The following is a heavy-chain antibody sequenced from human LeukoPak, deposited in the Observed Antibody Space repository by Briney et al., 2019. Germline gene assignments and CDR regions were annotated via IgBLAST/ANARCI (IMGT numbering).Heavy chain of an antibody. D-gene: IGHD6-19*01. CDR2: ISYDGSNK. Sequence: PGGSLRLSCAASGFTFSSYGMHWVRQAPGKGLEWVAVISYDGSNKYYADSVKGRFTISRDNSKNTLYLQMNSLRAEDTAVYYCAKVGSSGWYDDFDYWGQGTLVTVSS. V-gene: IGHV3-30*18. CDR3: AKVGSSGWYDDFDY. CDR1: GFTFSSYG. J-gene: IGHJ4*02.